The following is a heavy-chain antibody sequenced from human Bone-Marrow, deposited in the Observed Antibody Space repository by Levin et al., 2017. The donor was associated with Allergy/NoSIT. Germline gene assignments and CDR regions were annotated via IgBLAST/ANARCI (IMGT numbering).Heavy chain of an antibody. D-gene: IGHD3-9*01. J-gene: IGHJ4*02. Sequence: GGSLRLSCAVTGFTVSNNYMSWVRQAPGKGLEGVSVIYSGGATNYVDSVKGRFTVSRDNSKNTLYLQMNSLRAEDTAVYYCAGSPATGYWGQGTLVTVSS. CDR1: GFTVSNNY. V-gene: IGHV3-66*02. CDR3: AGSPATGY. CDR2: IYSGGAT.